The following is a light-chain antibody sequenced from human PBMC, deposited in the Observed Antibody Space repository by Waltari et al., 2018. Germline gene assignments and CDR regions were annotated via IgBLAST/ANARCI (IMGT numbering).Light chain of an antibody. V-gene: IGKV3-20*01. CDR1: QTIRTTY. J-gene: IGKJ4*01. Sequence: EIVLTQSPGTLSLSPGEGATLSCRTSQTIRTTYLAWYQQKPGQAPTLLIYGTFSRATGIPDRFTGSGSGKDFSLTISSLEAEDFATYYCQQYDISPLTFGGGTKVEIK. CDR3: QQYDISPLT. CDR2: GTF.